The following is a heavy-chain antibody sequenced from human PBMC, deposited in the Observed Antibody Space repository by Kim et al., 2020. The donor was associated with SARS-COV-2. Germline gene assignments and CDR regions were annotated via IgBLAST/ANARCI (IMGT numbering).Heavy chain of an antibody. V-gene: IGHV4-30-2*04. J-gene: IGHJ5*02. D-gene: IGHD6-19*01. CDR3: AREYGVAGGWFDP. Sequence: YTPPLKSRVTISVDTSKNQFSLRLSSVTAADTAVYYCAREYGVAGGWFDPWGQGTLVTVSS.